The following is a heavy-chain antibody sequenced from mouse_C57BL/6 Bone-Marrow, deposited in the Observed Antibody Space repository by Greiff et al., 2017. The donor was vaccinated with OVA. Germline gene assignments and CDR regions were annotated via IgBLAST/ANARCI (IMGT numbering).Heavy chain of an antibody. Sequence: QVQLQQPGAELVKPGASVKMSCKASGYTFTSYWITWVKQRPGQGLEWIGDIYPGSGSTNYNEKFKSKATLTVDTSSSTAYMQLSSLTSEDSAVYYCAREGVMGNYLLDYAMDYWVKEPQSPSPQ. D-gene: IGHD2-1*01. CDR3: AREGVMGNYLLDYAMDY. CDR2: IYPGSGST. V-gene: IGHV1-55*01. CDR1: GYTFTSYW. J-gene: IGHJ4*01.